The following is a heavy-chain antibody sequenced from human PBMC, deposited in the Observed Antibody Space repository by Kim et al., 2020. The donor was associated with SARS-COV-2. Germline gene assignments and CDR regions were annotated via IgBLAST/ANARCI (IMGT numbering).Heavy chain of an antibody. D-gene: IGHD3-3*01. CDR1: GGSISSSSYY. J-gene: IGHJ5*01. Sequence: SETLSLTCTVSGGSISSSSYYWGWIRQPPGKGLEWFGSISYSDITYYNPSLKSRITISEDTSKNQFPLKLSSVTAADTAVYYCSRQGAITNFGVDESNW. V-gene: IGHV4-39*01. CDR3: SRQGAITNFGVDESNW. CDR2: ISYSDIT.